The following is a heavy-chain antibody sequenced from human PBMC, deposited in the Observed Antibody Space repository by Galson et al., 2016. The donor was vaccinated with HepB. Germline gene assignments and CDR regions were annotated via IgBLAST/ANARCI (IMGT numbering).Heavy chain of an antibody. V-gene: IGHV3-7*01. CDR3: ARSGLYDFWSGYYKKSYYYQYGCDV. D-gene: IGHD3-3*01. Sequence: SLRLSCAASRFTFSRFWMSWVRQAPGKVLEWVANIKQDGSEKYYVDSVKGRFTISRDNAKNSLFLQMNSLRAEDTAVYYCARSGLYDFWSGYYKKSYYYQYGCDVWGKGTTVTVSS. J-gene: IGHJ6*04. CDR2: IKQDGSEK. CDR1: RFTFSRFW.